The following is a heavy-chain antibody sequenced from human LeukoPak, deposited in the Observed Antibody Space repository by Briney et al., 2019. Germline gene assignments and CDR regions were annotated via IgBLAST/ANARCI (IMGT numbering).Heavy chain of an antibody. V-gene: IGHV3-9*01. CDR1: GFTFDDYA. CDR2: ISWNSGSI. J-gene: IGHJ4*02. CDR3: AKEDTAMVFY. D-gene: IGHD5-18*01. Sequence: GGSLRLSCAASGFTFDDYAMHWVRQAPGKGLEWVSGISWNSGSIGYADSVKGRFTISRDNAKNSLYLQMNSLRAEDTALYYWAKEDTAMVFYWGQGTLVSVCS.